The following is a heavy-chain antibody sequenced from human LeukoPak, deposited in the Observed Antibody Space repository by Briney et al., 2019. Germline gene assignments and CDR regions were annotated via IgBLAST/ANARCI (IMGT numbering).Heavy chain of an antibody. J-gene: IGHJ4*02. CDR3: AREQYYYDSSGYLDY. CDR2: ISSSGSTI. Sequence: GGSLRLSCAASGFTFSDYYMSWIRQAPGKGLEWVSYISSSGSTIYYADSVKGRFTISRDNAKNSLYLQMNSLRAEDTAVYYCAREQYYYDSSGYLDYWGQGTLSPSPQ. V-gene: IGHV3-11*01. D-gene: IGHD3-22*01. CDR1: GFTFSDYY.